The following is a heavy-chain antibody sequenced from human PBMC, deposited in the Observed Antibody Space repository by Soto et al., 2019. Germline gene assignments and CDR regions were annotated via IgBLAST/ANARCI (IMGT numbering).Heavy chain of an antibody. J-gene: IGHJ6*01. Sequence: ASVKVSCKASGYTFISHGISWVRQAPGQGLEWMGWISGKNGNTNYAQKLQGRVTLTTDTSTSTAYMEMGSLRSDDTAVYYCARVSSSIVVVPDYGMDVWGQGTTVPVSS. CDR2: ISGKNGNT. V-gene: IGHV1-18*04. CDR3: ARVSSSIVVVPDYGMDV. D-gene: IGHD2-15*01. CDR1: GYTFISHG.